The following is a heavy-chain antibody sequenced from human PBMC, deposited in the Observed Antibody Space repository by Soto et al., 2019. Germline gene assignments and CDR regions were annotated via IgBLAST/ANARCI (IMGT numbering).Heavy chain of an antibody. J-gene: IGHJ2*01. CDR1: GDSITAGGHY. CDR3: AALTATYWNFSI. CDR2: IHYSGTT. V-gene: IGHV4-31*03. Sequence: QVQLQESGPGLVQPSQTLSLTCTVSGDSITAGGHYWAWIRQHPEKGLEWLGYIHYSGTTDYNPSLKSRLTGSVDTSKNQFSLSLSSVTAADTAIYYCAALTATYWNFSIWGRGTLVTVSS. D-gene: IGHD2-21*02.